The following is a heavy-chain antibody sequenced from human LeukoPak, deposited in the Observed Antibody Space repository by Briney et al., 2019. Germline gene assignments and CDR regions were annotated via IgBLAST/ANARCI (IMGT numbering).Heavy chain of an antibody. CDR2: IDWDDDK. D-gene: IGHD5-12*01. CDR1: GFSPSTSGMC. J-gene: IGHJ6*04. V-gene: IGHV2-70*11. Sequence: SGPTLVNPTQTLTLTCTFSGFSPSTSGMCVSWIRQPPGKALEWLARIDWDDDKYYSTSLKTRLTIPKDTSKNQVVLTMTNMDPVDTATYYCARTNKEGYSGYDNGMDVWGKGTTVTVSS. CDR3: ARTNKEGYSGYDNGMDV.